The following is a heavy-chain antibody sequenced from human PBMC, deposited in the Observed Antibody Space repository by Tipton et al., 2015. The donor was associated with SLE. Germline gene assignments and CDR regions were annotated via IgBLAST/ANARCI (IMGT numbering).Heavy chain of an antibody. J-gene: IGHJ4*02. CDR1: GFTFSSYA. CDR2: ISSNGGST. Sequence: SLRLSCSASGFTFSSYAMHWVRQAPGKGLEYVSAISSNGGSTYYADSVKGRFTISRDNSKNTLYLQMSSLRAEDTAVYYCVKGISGSYRRYFDYWGQGTLVTVSS. V-gene: IGHV3-64D*06. D-gene: IGHD1-26*01. CDR3: VKGISGSYRRYFDY.